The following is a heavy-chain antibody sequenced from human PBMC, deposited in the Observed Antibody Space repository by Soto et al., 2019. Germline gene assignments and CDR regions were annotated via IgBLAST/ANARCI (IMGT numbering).Heavy chain of an antibody. CDR1: GGSFSGYY. CDR2: INHSGST. J-gene: IGHJ4*02. V-gene: IGHV4-34*01. CDR3: ARVRWNYYDSSGPEPFDY. D-gene: IGHD3-22*01. Sequence: PSETLSLTCAVYGGSFSGYYWSWIRQPPGEGLEWIGEINHSGSTNYNPSLKSRVTISVDTSKNQFSLKLSSVTAADTAVHYCARVRWNYYDSSGPEPFDYWGQGTLVTVSS.